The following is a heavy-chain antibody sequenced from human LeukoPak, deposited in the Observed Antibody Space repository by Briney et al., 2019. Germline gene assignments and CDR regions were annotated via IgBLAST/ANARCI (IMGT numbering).Heavy chain of an antibody. CDR1: GFTFSSYA. J-gene: IGHJ4*02. V-gene: IGHV3-23*01. CDR2: ISGSGGST. CDR3: ARDDYGDYFDY. D-gene: IGHD4-17*01. Sequence: GGSLRLSCAASGFTFSSYAMSWVRQAPGKGLEWVSAISGSGGSTYYADSVKGRFTISRDNAKNSLYLQMNSLRAEDTAVYYCARDDYGDYFDYWGQGTLVTVSS.